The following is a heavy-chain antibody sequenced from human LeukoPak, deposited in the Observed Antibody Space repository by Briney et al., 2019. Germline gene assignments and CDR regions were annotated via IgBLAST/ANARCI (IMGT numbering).Heavy chain of an antibody. CDR3: ARVAEAAAFDY. Sequence: GGSLRLSCAASGFTFSNTWMSWVRQAPGKGLEWVSAIRGSGDSTYYADSVKGRFTISRDNSKNTLYLQMNSLRAEDTAVYYCARVAEAAAFDYWGQGTLVTVSS. J-gene: IGHJ4*02. D-gene: IGHD6-13*01. CDR1: GFTFSNTW. CDR2: IRGSGDST. V-gene: IGHV3-23*01.